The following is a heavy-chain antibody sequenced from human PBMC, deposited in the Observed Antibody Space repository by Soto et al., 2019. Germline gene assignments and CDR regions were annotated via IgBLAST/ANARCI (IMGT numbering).Heavy chain of an antibody. V-gene: IGHV4-59*04. CDR3: ARQELAAPIDY. CDR1: GDSATSHY. J-gene: IGHJ4*02. D-gene: IGHD3-10*01. Sequence: PSETLSLTCSFSGDSATSHYLTWIRQPPEKGLEWIGCMHYSGSTYYNPSLKSRVTISVDTSKNQFSLKLTSVTAADTAVYYCARQELAAPIDYWGQGTLVTVSS. CDR2: MHYSGST.